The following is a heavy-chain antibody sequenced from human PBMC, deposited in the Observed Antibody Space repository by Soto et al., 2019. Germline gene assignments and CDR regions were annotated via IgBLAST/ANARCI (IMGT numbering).Heavy chain of an antibody. CDR2: IYYSGST. J-gene: IGHJ5*02. CDR1: CGSSSSGGYY. Sequence: PSETLSLTCTVSCGSSSSGGYYWSWIRQHPGKGLEWIGYIYYSGSTYYNPSLKSRVTISVDTSKNQFSLKLSSVTAADTAVYSCARAKKGIAAAENWFDPRGQGTLVTVS. D-gene: IGHD6-13*01. CDR3: ARAKKGIAAAENWFDP. V-gene: IGHV4-31*03.